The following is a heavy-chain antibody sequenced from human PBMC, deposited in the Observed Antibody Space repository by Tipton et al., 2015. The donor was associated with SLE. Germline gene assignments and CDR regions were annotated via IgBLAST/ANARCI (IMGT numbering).Heavy chain of an antibody. CDR3: ARVSDYTGDYFDH. D-gene: IGHD5-12*01. CDR1: GASISSGSYY. Sequence: TLSLTCTVSGASISSGSYYWSWIRQSAGKGLEWIGHIYTSGSTTYNPSLKSRVTMSVDTSNNQFSLRLTSVTAADAAVYYCARVSDYTGDYFDHWGQGTLVSVSS. CDR2: IYTSGST. V-gene: IGHV4-61*09. J-gene: IGHJ4*02.